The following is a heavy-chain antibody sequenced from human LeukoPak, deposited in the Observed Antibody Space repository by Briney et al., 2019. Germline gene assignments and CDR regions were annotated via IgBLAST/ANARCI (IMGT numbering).Heavy chain of an antibody. Sequence: GASVKVSCKAYGGTFSSYAMHWVRQAPGKGLEWVAVISYDGSNKYYADSVKGRFTISRDNSKNTLYLQMNSLRAEDTAVYYCARDQAYYYDSSEAFDIWGQGTMVTVSS. CDR1: GGTFSSYA. D-gene: IGHD3-22*01. J-gene: IGHJ3*02. CDR3: ARDQAYYYDSSEAFDI. CDR2: ISYDGSNK. V-gene: IGHV3-30-3*01.